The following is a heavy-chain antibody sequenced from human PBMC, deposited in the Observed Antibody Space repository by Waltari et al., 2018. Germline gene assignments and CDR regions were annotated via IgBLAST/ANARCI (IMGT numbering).Heavy chain of an antibody. V-gene: IGHV1-2*06. CDR3: AREGSYYDSSGYYVDP. D-gene: IGHD3-22*01. J-gene: IGHJ5*02. Sequence: QVQLVQSGAEVKKPGASVKVSCKASGYTFTGYYMHWVRQAPGQGLEWMGRINPNSGGTNYAQKVQGRVTMTRDTSISTAYMELSRLRSDDTAVYYCAREGSYYDSSGYYVDPWGQGTLVTVSS. CDR2: INPNSGGT. CDR1: GYTFTGYY.